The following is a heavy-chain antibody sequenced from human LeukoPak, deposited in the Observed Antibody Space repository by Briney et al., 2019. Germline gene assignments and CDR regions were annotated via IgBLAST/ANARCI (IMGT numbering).Heavy chain of an antibody. V-gene: IGHV4-4*07. CDR1: GVSINSYY. D-gene: IGHD4-23*01. CDR2: IYSSGST. Sequence: SETLSLTCTVSGVSINSYYGSWVRQPAGKGLAWIGRIYSSGSTNYNPSLKSRVSMSVDTSKNQFSLKLTSVTAADTAVYYCARGGKATVVTMWGQGILVTVSS. CDR3: ARGGKATVVTM. J-gene: IGHJ4*02.